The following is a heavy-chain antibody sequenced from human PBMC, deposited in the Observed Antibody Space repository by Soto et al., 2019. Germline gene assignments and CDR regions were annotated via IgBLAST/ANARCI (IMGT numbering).Heavy chain of an antibody. CDR3: AHGGSSGGSFRSRFGMDV. V-gene: IGHV3-48*02. Sequence: GGSLRLSCAASGFTFSSYSMNWVRQAPGKGLEWVSYISSSSSTIYYADSVKGRFTISRDNAKNSLYLQMNSLRDEDTAVYYCAHGGSSGGSFRSRFGMDVWGQGTTVTVSS. J-gene: IGHJ6*02. CDR1: GFTFSSYS. CDR2: ISSSSSTI. D-gene: IGHD2-15*01.